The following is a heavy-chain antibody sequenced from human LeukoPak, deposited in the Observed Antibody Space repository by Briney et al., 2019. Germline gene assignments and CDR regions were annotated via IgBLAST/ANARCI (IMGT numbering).Heavy chain of an antibody. CDR3: ARGEQLVPGWFDP. Sequence: SETLSLTCTVSGGSISSGGYSWSWIRQPPGKGLEWIGYIYHSGSTYYNPSLKSRVTISVYRSKNQFSLKLSSVTAADTAVYYCARGEQLVPGWFDPWGQGTLVTVSS. V-gene: IGHV4-30-2*01. CDR1: GGSISSGGYS. J-gene: IGHJ5*02. D-gene: IGHD6-13*01. CDR2: IYHSGST.